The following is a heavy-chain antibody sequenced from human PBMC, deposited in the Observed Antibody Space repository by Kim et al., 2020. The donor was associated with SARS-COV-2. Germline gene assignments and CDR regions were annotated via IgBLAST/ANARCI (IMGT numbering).Heavy chain of an antibody. J-gene: IGHJ4*02. Sequence: GGSLRLSCAASGFMFSKYGMHWVRQAPGKGLELVAVISYDGKNNYYADSVKGRFTISRDNSKNTLYVQMNSLRVEDTAVYYCAKDRRSGFDYWGQGTLVTVSS. CDR2: ISYDGKNN. D-gene: IGHD2-15*01. V-gene: IGHV3-30*18. CDR3: AKDRRSGFDY. CDR1: GFMFSKYG.